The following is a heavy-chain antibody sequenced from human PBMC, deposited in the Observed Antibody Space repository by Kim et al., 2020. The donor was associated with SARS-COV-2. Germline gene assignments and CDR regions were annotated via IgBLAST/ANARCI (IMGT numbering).Heavy chain of an antibody. V-gene: IGHV4-59*13. CDR2: IYYSGST. D-gene: IGHD3-10*01. J-gene: IGHJ5*02. Sequence: SETLSLTCTVSGGSISSYYWSWIRQPPGKGLEWIGFIYYSGSTNYNPSLKIRVTISVDTSKNQFSLKLSSVTAADTAVYYCARDSDGSGSYYNWFDPWGQRTLVTVSS. CDR3: ARDSDGSGSYYNWFDP. CDR1: GGSISSYY.